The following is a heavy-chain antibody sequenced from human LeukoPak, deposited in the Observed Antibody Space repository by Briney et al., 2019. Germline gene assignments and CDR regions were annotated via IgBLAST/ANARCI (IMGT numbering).Heavy chain of an antibody. CDR2: IRGDAGST. Sequence: GGSLRLSCAASGFTFDAFGMTWVRQAPGKGLEWVSAIRGDAGSTGYADSVKGRFTISRDNAKSSLYLQMNSLRVEDTALYYCARVWAWGSGNYFDNWGQGTLVTVSS. D-gene: IGHD7-27*01. CDR1: GFTFDAFG. V-gene: IGHV3-20*04. CDR3: ARVWAWGSGNYFDN. J-gene: IGHJ4*02.